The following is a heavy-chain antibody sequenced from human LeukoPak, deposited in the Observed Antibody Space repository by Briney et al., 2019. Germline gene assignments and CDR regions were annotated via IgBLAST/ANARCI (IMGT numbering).Heavy chain of an antibody. J-gene: IGHJ4*02. Sequence: SETLSLTCTVSGGSISSYYWSWIRQPPGKGLEWIGYIYYSGSTNYNPSLKSRVTISVDTSKNQFSLKLSSVTAADTAVYYCARGRDGYSSYWGQGTLVTVSS. V-gene: IGHV4-59*01. CDR3: ARGRDGYSSY. D-gene: IGHD5-24*01. CDR1: GGSISSYY. CDR2: IYYSGST.